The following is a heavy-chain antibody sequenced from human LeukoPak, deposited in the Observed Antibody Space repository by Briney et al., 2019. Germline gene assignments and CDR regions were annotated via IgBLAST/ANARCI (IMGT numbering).Heavy chain of an antibody. CDR1: GFTFTTYW. Sequence: GGSLRLSCAASGFTFTTYWMTWVRQAPGKGLEWVANIKQDGSDKYYADSVKGRFTISRDNAKNSLYLQMNSLRTEDMALYYCAKVNIDAFDIWGQGTMVTVSS. V-gene: IGHV3-7*03. CDR2: IKQDGSDK. J-gene: IGHJ3*02. D-gene: IGHD2/OR15-2a*01. CDR3: AKVNIDAFDI.